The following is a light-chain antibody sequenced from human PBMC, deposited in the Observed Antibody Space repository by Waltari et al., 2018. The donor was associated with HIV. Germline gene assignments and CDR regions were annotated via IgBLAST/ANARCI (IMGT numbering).Light chain of an antibody. CDR3: QQYGTSVT. CDR1: QSVAGNH. J-gene: IGKJ5*01. V-gene: IGKV3-20*01. Sequence: EIVLTQPPGTLSLSPGERVTLSCRPSQSVAGNHLAWYQQRTGQAPRLLIYDTYRRATGIPDRFSGSGSGTDFTITIGSLEPEDFAVYYCQQYGTSVTFGQGTRLEIK. CDR2: DTY.